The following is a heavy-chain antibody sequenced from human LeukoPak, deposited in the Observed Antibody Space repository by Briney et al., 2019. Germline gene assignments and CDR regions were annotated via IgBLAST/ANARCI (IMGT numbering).Heavy chain of an antibody. Sequence: GGSLRLSCAASGFTFSSYWMSWVRQAPGKGLEWVANIKQDGSEKYYVDSVKGRFTISRDNAKNSLYLQMNSLRAEDTAVYYCAGEGLWFGELLYDGIGYWGQGTLVTVSS. D-gene: IGHD3-10*01. J-gene: IGHJ4*02. CDR3: AGEGLWFGELLYDGIGY. CDR2: IKQDGSEK. CDR1: GFTFSSYW. V-gene: IGHV3-7*01.